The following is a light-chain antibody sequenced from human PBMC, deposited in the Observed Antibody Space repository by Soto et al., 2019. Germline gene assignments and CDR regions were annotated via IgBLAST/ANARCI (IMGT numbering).Light chain of an antibody. CDR2: FGS. V-gene: IGKV2-28*01. J-gene: IGKJ5*01. CDR1: HSLLYNKAYIY. CDR3: MQALQSIT. Sequence: EIEMTQSPLTLPVTPGETACISCRSSHSLLYNKAYIYLDRYVQKPGQSPQLLIYFGSNRAPGGPDRFSGSGSGTDFTLKINRVEAEDVGTYYCMQALQSITFGQGTRLEIK.